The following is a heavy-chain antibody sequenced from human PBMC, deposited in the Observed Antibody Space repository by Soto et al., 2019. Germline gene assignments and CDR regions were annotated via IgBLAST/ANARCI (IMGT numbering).Heavy chain of an antibody. CDR1: GFTFSNYL. J-gene: IGHJ4*02. V-gene: IGHV3-74*01. D-gene: IGHD3-3*01. CDR3: GCGTRFGVFSY. Sequence: EVHLVESGGGLVHPEGSLRLSCVASGFTFSNYLMHWVRQVPGKGLVWVSRINDDGISTSYADSVKGRFTVSRDNAKNTLYLQMNSLRVEDTAAYYCGCGTRFGVFSYWGQGTLVTVSS. CDR2: INDDGIST.